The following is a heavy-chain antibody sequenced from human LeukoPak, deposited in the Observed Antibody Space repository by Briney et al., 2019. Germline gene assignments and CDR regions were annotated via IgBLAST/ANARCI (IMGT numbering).Heavy chain of an antibody. D-gene: IGHD3/OR15-3a*01. CDR2: TYPDDSET. J-gene: IGHJ4*02. CDR1: GYSFTGYW. Sequence: GESLKISCKGSGYSFTGYWIAWVRQMPGKGLEWMGITYPDDSETRYSASFQGQVTISADKSISIAYLQWSSLKASDTAMYYCARYLGPSGGLDYWGQGTRVTVSS. CDR3: ARYLGPSGGLDY. V-gene: IGHV5-51*01.